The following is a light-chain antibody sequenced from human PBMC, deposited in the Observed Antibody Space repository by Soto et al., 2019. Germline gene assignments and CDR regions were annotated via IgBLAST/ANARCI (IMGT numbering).Light chain of an antibody. Sequence: DIQMTQSPSTLSGSVLDRVTITCRVSQTISSWLALYQQKPGKAPKLLIYDASSLQSGVPSRFRGSTSGTEFTLTISSLQPDDFATYYCQQYNSYSRSFGGGTKVDIK. CDR2: DAS. V-gene: IGKV1-5*01. CDR3: QQYNSYSRS. J-gene: IGKJ4*01. CDR1: QTISSW.